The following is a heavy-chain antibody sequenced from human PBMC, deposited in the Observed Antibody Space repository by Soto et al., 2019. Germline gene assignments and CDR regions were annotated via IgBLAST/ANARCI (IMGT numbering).Heavy chain of an antibody. Sequence: AGGSLRLSCAASGFTFDDYAMHWVRQAPGKGLEWVSGISWNSGSIGYADSVKGRFTISRDNAKNSLYLQMNSLRAEDTAVYYCARVSSGYDFYNWFDPWGQGTLVTVSS. J-gene: IGHJ5*02. CDR1: GFTFDDYA. D-gene: IGHD5-12*01. CDR3: ARVSSGYDFYNWFDP. CDR2: ISWNSGSI. V-gene: IGHV3-9*01.